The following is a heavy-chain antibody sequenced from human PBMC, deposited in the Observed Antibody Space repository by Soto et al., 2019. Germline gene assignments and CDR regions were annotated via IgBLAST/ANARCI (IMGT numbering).Heavy chain of an antibody. D-gene: IGHD2-21*01. Sequence: SETLSLTCTVSGGSISSYYWSWIRQPPGKGLEWIGYIYYSGSTNYNPSLKSRVTISVDTSKNQFSLKLSSVTAADTAVYYCAREGVLGGDRGPYYYYMDVWGKGTTVTVSS. CDR3: AREGVLGGDRGPYYYYMDV. V-gene: IGHV4-59*01. J-gene: IGHJ6*03. CDR2: IYYSGST. CDR1: GGSISSYY.